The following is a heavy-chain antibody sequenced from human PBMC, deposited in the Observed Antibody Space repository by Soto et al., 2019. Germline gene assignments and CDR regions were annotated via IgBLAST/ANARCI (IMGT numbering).Heavy chain of an antibody. D-gene: IGHD1-1*01. CDR2: IYSGGST. V-gene: IGHV3-53*01. CDR3: ARIQLSTYYFDY. J-gene: IGHJ4*02. Sequence: EVQLVESGGGLVQPGGSLRLSCAASGFTVSSNYMSWVRQAPGKGLEWVSVIYSGGSTYYADSVKGRFTISRDNSKNTLYLQMNSLRAEDTAVYYCARIQLSTYYFDYWGQGTLVTVSS. CDR1: GFTVSSNY.